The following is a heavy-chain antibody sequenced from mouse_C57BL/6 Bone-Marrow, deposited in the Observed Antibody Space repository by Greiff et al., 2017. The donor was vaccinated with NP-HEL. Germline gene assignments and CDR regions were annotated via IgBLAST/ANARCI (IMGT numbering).Heavy chain of an antibody. CDR1: GYTFTSYG. CDR2: IDPRSGNT. CDR3: ARPGVYDGYCGWFAY. V-gene: IGHV1-81*01. Sequence: QVQLQQSGAELVRPGASVKLSCKASGYTFTSYGISWVKQRPGQGLEWIGEIDPRSGNTYYNEKFKGKATLTADKSSSTAYMELRSLTSKDSAVYFCARPGVYDGYCGWFAYWGQGTLVTVSA. D-gene: IGHD2-3*01. J-gene: IGHJ3*01.